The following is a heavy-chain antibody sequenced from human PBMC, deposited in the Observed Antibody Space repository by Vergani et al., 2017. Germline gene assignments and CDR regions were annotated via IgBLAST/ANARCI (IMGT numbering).Heavy chain of an antibody. Sequence: VQLVESGGGLVQPGRSLRLSCAASGFTFDDYAMHCVRQAPGKGLEWVSGINWNSDSIAYADSVKGRFTISRDNAKNSLYLQMNSLRAEDTDLYYCVKDIAASGNYWYFDVWGRGTMVT. CDR1: GFTFDDYA. V-gene: IGHV3-9*01. CDR3: VKDIAASGNYWYFDV. CDR2: INWNSDSI. J-gene: IGHJ2*01. D-gene: IGHD6-13*01.